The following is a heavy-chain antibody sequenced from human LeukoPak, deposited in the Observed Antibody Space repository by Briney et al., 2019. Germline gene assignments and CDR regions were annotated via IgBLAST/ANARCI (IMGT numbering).Heavy chain of an antibody. CDR3: ARVGTAEGTLEDY. CDR1: RFSFSSYW. CDR2: INHDGSEK. J-gene: IGHJ4*02. Sequence: GGSLRLSCAASRFSFSSYWMSWVRQPPGKGLEWVANINHDGSEKYYVDSVKGRFTISRDNAKNSLYLQMNSLRAEDTAVYYCARVGTAEGTLEDYWGQGTLVTVSS. V-gene: IGHV3-7*01. D-gene: IGHD6-13*01.